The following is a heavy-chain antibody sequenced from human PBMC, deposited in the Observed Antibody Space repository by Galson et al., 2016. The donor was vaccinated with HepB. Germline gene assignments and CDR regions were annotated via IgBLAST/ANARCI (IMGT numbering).Heavy chain of an antibody. J-gene: IGHJ3*01. CDR3: ARGSPFDV. V-gene: IGHV3-53*01. CDR2: LYSGGTI. CDR1: GFTVDSDY. Sequence: SLRLSCAASGFTVDSDYMHWVRQAPGKGLEWVSVLYSGGTIFYADSVKGRFTISRDTSTTTLYLQMNNLGAEDTAVYYCARGSPFDVWGRGTLVTVSS.